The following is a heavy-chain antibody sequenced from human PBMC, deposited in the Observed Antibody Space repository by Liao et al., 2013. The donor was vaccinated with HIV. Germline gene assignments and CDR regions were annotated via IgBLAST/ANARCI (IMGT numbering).Heavy chain of an antibody. V-gene: IGHV4-34*01. CDR1: GGSFSGYY. D-gene: IGHD6-19*01. Sequence: QVQLQQWGAGLLKPSETLSLTCAVYGGSFSGYYWSWIRQPPGKGLEWIGEINHSGSTNYNPSLKSRVTISVDTSKNQFSLKLSSVTAADTAVYYCARGGRIAVAGLACHFDYWGQGNPGSPSPQ. CDR3: ARGGRIAVAGLACHFDY. J-gene: IGHJ4*02. CDR2: INHSGST.